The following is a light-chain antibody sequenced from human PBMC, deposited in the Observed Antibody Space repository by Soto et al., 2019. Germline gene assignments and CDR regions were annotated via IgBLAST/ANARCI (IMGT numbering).Light chain of an antibody. CDR2: DAS. Sequence: EIVLTQSPATLSLSPGERATLSCRASPSVSSYLAWYQQKPGQAPRLLIYDASNRATGIPARFSGSGSGTDFTLTISRLEPEDFAVYYCQQYGSSLWTFGQGTKVDIK. CDR1: PSVSSY. J-gene: IGKJ1*01. V-gene: IGKV3-20*01. CDR3: QQYGSSLWT.